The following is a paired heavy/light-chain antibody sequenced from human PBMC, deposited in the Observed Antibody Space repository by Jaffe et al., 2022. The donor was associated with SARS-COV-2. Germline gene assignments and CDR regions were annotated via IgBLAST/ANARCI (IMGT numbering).Heavy chain of an antibody. Sequence: QVQLQESGPGLVKPSQTLSLTCTVSGGSINIGYYWSWIRQHPGKGLEWIAYISYSGNTYYNPSLKSRITLSLDTSKNQFSLRLSSVTAADTAVYYCARVRIVAVGATRFDPWGQGTLVTVSS. V-gene: IGHV4-31*03. D-gene: IGHD2-15*01. CDR1: GGSINIGYY. J-gene: IGHJ5*02. CDR3: ARVRIVAVGATRFDP. CDR2: ISYSGNT.
Light chain of an antibody. CDR3: MQALQTPSIT. CDR1: QSLLGSNGYNH. V-gene: IGKV2-28*01. CDR2: LGS. J-gene: IGKJ5*01. Sequence: DIVMTQSPLSLPVTPGEPASISCRSNQSLLGSNGYNHLDWYLQKPGQSPQLLIYLGSSRASGVPERFSGSGSGTDFTLEISRVEAEDVGVYYCMQALQTPSITFGQGTRLEIK.